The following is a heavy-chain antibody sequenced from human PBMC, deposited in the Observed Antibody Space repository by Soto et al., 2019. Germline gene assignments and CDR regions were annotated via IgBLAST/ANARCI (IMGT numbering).Heavy chain of an antibody. CDR2: IYSGGST. V-gene: IGHV3-53*04. CDR1: GFTVSSNY. D-gene: IGHD6-19*01. CDR3: ARSSGSGWQNDAFDI. J-gene: IGHJ3*02. Sequence: EVQLVESGGGLVQPGGSLRLSCAASGFTVSSNYMSWVRQAPGKGLEWVSVIYSGGSTYYADSVKGRFTISRHNSKNTLYLQMNSLRADDTAVYYCARSSGSGWQNDAFDIWGQGTMVTVSS.